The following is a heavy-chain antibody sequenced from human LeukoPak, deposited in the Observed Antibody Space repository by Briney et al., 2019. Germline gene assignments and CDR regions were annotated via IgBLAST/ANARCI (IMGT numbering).Heavy chain of an antibody. V-gene: IGHV3-30*18. D-gene: IGHD3-10*01. CDR2: ISYDGSNK. J-gene: IGHJ4*02. CDR3: AKDSAAEVGFGQSRCPPYYFDY. Sequence: GGSLRLSCAASGVTFSSYGMHCVRQAPGKGLEWVAVISYDGSNKYYADSVKGRFTISRDNSKNTLYLQMNSLRAEDTAVYYCAKDSAAEVGFGQSRCPPYYFDYWGQGILVTVSS. CDR1: GVTFSSYG.